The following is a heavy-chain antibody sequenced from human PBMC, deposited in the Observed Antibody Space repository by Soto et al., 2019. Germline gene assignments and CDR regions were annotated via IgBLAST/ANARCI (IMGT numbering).Heavy chain of an antibody. V-gene: IGHV1-69*08. CDR2: IIPILGIA. Sequence: QVQLVQSGAEVKKPGSSVKVSCKASGGTFSSYTISWVRQAPGQGLGWMGRIIPILGIANYAQKFQGRVTITADKSTSTAYMELSSLRSEDTAVYYCARDYGYCSGGSCYSGYWGQGTLVTVSS. D-gene: IGHD2-15*01. CDR1: GGTFSSYT. CDR3: ARDYGYCSGGSCYSGY. J-gene: IGHJ4*02.